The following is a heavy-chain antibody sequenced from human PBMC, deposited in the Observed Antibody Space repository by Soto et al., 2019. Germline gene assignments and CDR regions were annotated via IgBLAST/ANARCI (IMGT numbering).Heavy chain of an antibody. CDR1: WFTVSSNY. J-gene: IGHJ6*02. V-gene: IGHV3-53*04. CDR3: AREGLSVYGSGSLRYYYGMDV. Sequence: PGGSLRLSCAASWFTVSSNYMSWVRQAPGKGLEWVSVIYSGGSTYYADSVKGRFTISRHNSKNTLYLQMNSLRAEDTAVYYCAREGLSVYGSGSLRYYYGMDVWGQGTTVTVSS. CDR2: IYSGGST. D-gene: IGHD3-10*01.